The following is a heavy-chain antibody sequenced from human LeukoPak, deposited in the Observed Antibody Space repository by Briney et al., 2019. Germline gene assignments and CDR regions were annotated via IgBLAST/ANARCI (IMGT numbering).Heavy chain of an antibody. CDR3: ARSQAYGIFDY. D-gene: IGHD4-17*01. CDR2: IYYSGST. J-gene: IGHJ4*02. CDR1: GGSISSSSYY. V-gene: IGHV4-39*01. Sequence: WETLSLTCTVSGGSISSSSYYWGWIREPPGKGLEWIGSIYYSGSTYYNPSLKSRVSISVDTSKNQFSLKLSSVTAADTAVYYCARSQAYGIFDYWGQGTLVTVSS.